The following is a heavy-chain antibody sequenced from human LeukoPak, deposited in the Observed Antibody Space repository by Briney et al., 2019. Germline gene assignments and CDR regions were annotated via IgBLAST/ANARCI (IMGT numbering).Heavy chain of an antibody. J-gene: IGHJ4*02. D-gene: IGHD5-18*01. CDR1: GYTLTTYY. CDR3: AREWRIQLYLPDY. V-gene: IGHV1-46*01. CDR2: INPSIDSI. Sequence: ASVKVSFKVSGYTLTTYYIHWVRQAPGQGLEWMGIINPSIDSINYARKFQRGVTMTSDTSTSTVYMELSDLRSEDTAVYYCAREWRIQLYLPDYWGQGTLVTVSS.